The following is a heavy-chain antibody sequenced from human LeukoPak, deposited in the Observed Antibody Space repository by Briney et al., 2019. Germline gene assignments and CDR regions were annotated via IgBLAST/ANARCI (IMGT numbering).Heavy chain of an antibody. J-gene: IGHJ4*02. Sequence: GGSLRLSCAASGFTFSSYWMSWVRQAPGKGLEWVANIKQDGSEKYYVDSVKGRFTISRDNAKNSLYLQMNSLRAEDTAVYYCARFVVVPAATEGFDYWGQGTLVTVSS. CDR2: IKQDGSEK. CDR3: ARFVVVPAATEGFDY. D-gene: IGHD2-2*01. CDR1: GFTFSSYW. V-gene: IGHV3-7*01.